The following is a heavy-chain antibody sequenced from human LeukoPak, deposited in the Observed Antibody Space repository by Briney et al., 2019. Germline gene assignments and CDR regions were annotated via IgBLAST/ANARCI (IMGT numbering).Heavy chain of an antibody. Sequence: ASVKVSCKASGYAFTTYDINWVRQATGQGPEWMGWMNPNSGNTGYTQNFHGRVTMTRNTSISTAYMELSSLKSEDTAVYYCARGRGSGHKENWFDPWGQGTLVTVSS. CDR1: GYAFTTYD. D-gene: IGHD6-19*01. CDR3: ARGRGSGHKENWFDP. CDR2: MNPNSGNT. J-gene: IGHJ5*02. V-gene: IGHV1-8*01.